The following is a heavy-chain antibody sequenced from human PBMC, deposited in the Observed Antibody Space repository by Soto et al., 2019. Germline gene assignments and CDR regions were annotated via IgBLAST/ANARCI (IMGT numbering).Heavy chain of an antibody. D-gene: IGHD1-26*01. J-gene: IGHJ3*02. Sequence: APMKGSCKASGYTFTPYDINWGRQATGQGLEWMGWMNPNSGNTGYAQKFQGRVTMTRNTSISTAYMELSSLRSEDTAVYYCARQRPHGSYWSDGFDIWGQGTMVTVS. CDR2: MNPNSGNT. CDR3: ARQRPHGSYWSDGFDI. CDR1: GYTFTPYD. V-gene: IGHV1-8*02.